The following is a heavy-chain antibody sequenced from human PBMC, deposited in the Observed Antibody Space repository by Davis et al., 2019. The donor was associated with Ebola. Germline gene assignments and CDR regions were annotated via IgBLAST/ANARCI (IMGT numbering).Heavy chain of an antibody. J-gene: IGHJ4*02. CDR2: INWNGGST. CDR1: GFTFDDYA. CDR3: ARVGYYYDSSGYYSHIDY. D-gene: IGHD3-22*01. Sequence: GGSLRLSCAASGFTFDDYAMTWVRQAPGKGLEWVSGINWNGGSTGYADSVKGRFTISRDNAKNTLYLQMNSLRAEDTAVYYCARVGYYYDSSGYYSHIDYWGQGTLVTVSS. V-gene: IGHV3-20*04.